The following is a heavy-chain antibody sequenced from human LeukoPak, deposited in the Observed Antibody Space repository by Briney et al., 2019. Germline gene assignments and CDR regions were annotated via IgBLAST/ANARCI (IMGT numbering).Heavy chain of an antibody. CDR3: ARSVTIFGVATLGY. D-gene: IGHD3-3*01. Sequence: GASVKVPCKASGYTFTSYDINWVRQATGQGLEWMGWMNPNSGNTGYAQKFQGRVTITRNTSISTAYMELSSLRSDDTAVYYCARSVTIFGVATLGYWGQGTPVTVSS. V-gene: IGHV1-8*03. CDR2: MNPNSGNT. CDR1: GYTFTSYD. J-gene: IGHJ4*02.